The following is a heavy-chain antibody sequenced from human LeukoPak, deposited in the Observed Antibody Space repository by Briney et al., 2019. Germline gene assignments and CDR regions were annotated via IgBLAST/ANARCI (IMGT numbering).Heavy chain of an antibody. CDR1: GITLSNYG. CDR2: ISSSSSTI. V-gene: IGHV3-48*04. CDR3: ARLLDSH. J-gene: IGHJ4*02. Sequence: GGSLRLSCAVSGITLSNYGMTWVRQAPGKGLEWVSYISSSSSTIYYADSVKGRFTISRDNAKNSLYLQMNSLRAEDTAVYYCARLLDSHWGQGTLVTVSS. D-gene: IGHD5-18*01.